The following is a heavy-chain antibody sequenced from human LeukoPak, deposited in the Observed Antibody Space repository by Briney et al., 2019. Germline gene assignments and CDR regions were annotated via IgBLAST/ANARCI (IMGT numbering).Heavy chain of an antibody. CDR2: ISGSGGRT. D-gene: IGHD3-10*01. Sequence: PGGSLRLSCAASGFTFSSYALSWVRQTPGKGLEWVSGISGSGGRTYYVDSVKGRFTISRDNSKNTLYLQMNSLRAEDTAVYYCAKSYGSGSRYYYYMDVWGKGTTVTISS. CDR3: AKSYGSGSRYYYYMDV. J-gene: IGHJ6*03. CDR1: GFTFSSYA. V-gene: IGHV3-23*01.